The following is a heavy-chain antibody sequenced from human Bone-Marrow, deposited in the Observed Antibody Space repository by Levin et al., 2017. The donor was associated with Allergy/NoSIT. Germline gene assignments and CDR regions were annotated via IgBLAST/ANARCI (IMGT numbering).Heavy chain of an antibody. CDR3: ARVGDTAMVFAPYYYSMDV. D-gene: IGHD5-18*01. J-gene: IGHJ6*02. V-gene: IGHV3-30-3*01. CDR1: GFTFSSYA. CDR2: ISYDGSNK. Sequence: GGSLRLSCAAPGFTFSSYAMHWVRQAPGKGLEWVAVISYDGSNKYYADSVKGRFTISRDNSKNTLYLQRNSLRAEDTAVYYCARVGDTAMVFAPYYYSMDVWGQGTTVTVSS.